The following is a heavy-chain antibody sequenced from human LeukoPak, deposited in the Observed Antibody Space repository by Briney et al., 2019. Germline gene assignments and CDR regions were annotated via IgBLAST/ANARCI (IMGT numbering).Heavy chain of an antibody. CDR1: GDSINSLDL. CDR3: AGLVGRYSSGLYYYYFDY. D-gene: IGHD3-22*01. CDR2: MYLSGTT. V-gene: IGHV4-4*02. Sequence: SETLSLTCTVSGDSINSLDLWSWVRQPPGKGLEWIGEMYLSGTTHSNPSVKSRVTISIDKSKNQFFLDLSSVTAADTAVYYCAGLVGRYSSGLYYYYFDYWGQGTLVTVSS. J-gene: IGHJ4*02.